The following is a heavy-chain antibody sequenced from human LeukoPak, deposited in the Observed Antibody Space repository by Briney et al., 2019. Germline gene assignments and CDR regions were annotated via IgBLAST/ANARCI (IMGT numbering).Heavy chain of an antibody. D-gene: IGHD6-13*01. Sequence: GSLRLSCAASGFTFSSYWMHWVRQAPGKGLVWVSRINSDGSITSYSDSVKARFTISTDNAKNTLYLQMNSLRAEDTAVYYCATDTGYSSSWYEGYYFDYWGQGTLVTVSS. CDR3: ATDTGYSSSWYEGYYFDY. CDR2: INSDGSIT. J-gene: IGHJ4*02. CDR1: GFTFSSYW. V-gene: IGHV3-74*01.